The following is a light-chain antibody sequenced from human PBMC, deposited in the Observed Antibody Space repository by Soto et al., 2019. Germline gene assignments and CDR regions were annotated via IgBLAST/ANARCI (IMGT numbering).Light chain of an antibody. V-gene: IGLV2-14*01. Sequence: QSVLTQPASVSGSPGQSITISCTGTSIDVGGYNYVSWYQQHPGKAPKLMIYDVSNRPSGVSNRFSGSKSGNTASLTISGLQAEDEADYYCSSYTSSSTVFGNGTKVTVL. J-gene: IGLJ1*01. CDR3: SSYTSSSTV. CDR2: DVS. CDR1: SIDVGGYNY.